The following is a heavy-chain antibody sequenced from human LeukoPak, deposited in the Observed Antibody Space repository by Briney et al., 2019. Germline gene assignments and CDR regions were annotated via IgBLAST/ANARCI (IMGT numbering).Heavy chain of an antibody. CDR1: GFTFSSYS. CDR3: ARSLVGYSYDPYYFDY. Sequence: GGSLRLSCAASGFTFSSYSMNWVRQAPGKGLEWVSYISSSSSTIYYADSVKGRFTISRDSAKNSLYLQMNSLRAEDTAVYYCARSLVGYSYDPYYFDYWGQGTLVTLSS. J-gene: IGHJ4*02. V-gene: IGHV3-48*01. D-gene: IGHD5-18*01. CDR2: ISSSSSTI.